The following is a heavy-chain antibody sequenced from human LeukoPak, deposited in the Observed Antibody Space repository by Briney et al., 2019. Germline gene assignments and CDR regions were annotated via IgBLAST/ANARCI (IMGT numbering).Heavy chain of an antibody. CDR3: ARDSEDGSWTP. Sequence: ASVKVSCKASGHTFTNSHITWVRQAPGQGLEWMGWINTNTGNPTYAQGFTGRFVFSLDTSVSTAYLQISSLKAEDTAVYYCARDSEDGSWTPWGQGTLVTVSS. V-gene: IGHV7-4-1*02. J-gene: IGHJ5*02. CDR2: INTNTGNP. CDR1: GHTFTNSH. D-gene: IGHD6-13*01.